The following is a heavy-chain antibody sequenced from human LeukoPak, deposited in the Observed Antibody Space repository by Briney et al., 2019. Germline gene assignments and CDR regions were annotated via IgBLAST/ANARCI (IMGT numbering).Heavy chain of an antibody. CDR1: GGSISSSSYY. J-gene: IGHJ6*03. CDR3: ASQRGGYYYYYMDV. CDR2: IYYSGST. Sequence: PSETLSLTCTVSGGSISSSSYYWGWIRQPPGKGLEWIGNIYYSGSTYYNPSLKSRVTISVDTSKNQFSLKLSSVTAADTAVYYCASQRGGYYYYYMDVWGKGTTVTVSS. D-gene: IGHD3-16*01. V-gene: IGHV4-39*07.